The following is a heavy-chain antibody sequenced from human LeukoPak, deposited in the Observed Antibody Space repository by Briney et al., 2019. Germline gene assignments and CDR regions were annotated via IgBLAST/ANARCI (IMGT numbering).Heavy chain of an antibody. Sequence: TGGSLRLSCAASGSTVSSNYMSWVRQAPGKGLEWVSVIYSGGSTYYADSVKGRFTISRDNSKNTLYLQMNSLRADDTAVYYCARIYPRLAAAGNWGQGTLVTVSS. CDR2: IYSGGST. J-gene: IGHJ4*02. CDR1: GSTVSSNY. CDR3: ARIYPRLAAAGN. V-gene: IGHV3-66*01. D-gene: IGHD6-13*01.